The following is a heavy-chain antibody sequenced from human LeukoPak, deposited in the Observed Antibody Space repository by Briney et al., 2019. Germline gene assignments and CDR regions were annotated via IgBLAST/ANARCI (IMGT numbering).Heavy chain of an antibody. D-gene: IGHD4-23*01. J-gene: IGHJ3*02. CDR3: APGGNEAFDI. V-gene: IGHV3-53*01. CDR2: IYGGGST. Sequence: GGSLRLSCAASGFTFSSYAMHWVRQAPGKGLEWVSVIYGGGSTYYADSVKGRFTISRDNSKNTLYLQMSSLRVEDTAVYYCAPGGNEAFDIWGQGTMVTVSS. CDR1: GFTFSSYA.